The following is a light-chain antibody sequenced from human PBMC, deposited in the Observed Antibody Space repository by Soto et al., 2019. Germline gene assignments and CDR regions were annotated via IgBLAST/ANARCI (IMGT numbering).Light chain of an antibody. V-gene: IGKV3-20*01. Sequence: TQSPSTLSVSPGERATLSCRASHRVSSYLAWYQQKPGQAPRLLISVASSRATGIPDRFSGSGSGTDFSLTISRLEPEDFAVYHCQQYSSSPRTFGQGTRLEIK. J-gene: IGKJ5*01. CDR3: QQYSSSPRT. CDR1: HRVSSY. CDR2: VAS.